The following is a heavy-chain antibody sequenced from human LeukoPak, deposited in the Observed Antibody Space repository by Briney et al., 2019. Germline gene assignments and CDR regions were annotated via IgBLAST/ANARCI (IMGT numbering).Heavy chain of an antibody. CDR1: GYSISSGYY. CDR2: IYHSGST. Sequence: PSETLSLTCTVSGYSISSGYYWGWIRQPPGKGLEWIGSIYHSGSTYYNPSLKSRVTISVDTSKNQFSLKLSSVTAADTAVYYCARHFNFGGYSYGQGRGWFDPWGQGTLVTVSS. D-gene: IGHD5-18*01. CDR3: ARHFNFGGYSYGQGRGWFDP. V-gene: IGHV4-38-2*02. J-gene: IGHJ5*02.